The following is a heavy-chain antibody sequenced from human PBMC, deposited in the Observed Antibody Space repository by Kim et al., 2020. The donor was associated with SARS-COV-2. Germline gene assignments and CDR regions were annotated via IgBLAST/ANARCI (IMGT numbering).Heavy chain of an antibody. D-gene: IGHD6-13*01. CDR1: GCTFSSYA. CDR3: AAQSRSWSGWWVLGFLLHGYFQH. V-gene: IGHV3-23*01. Sequence: GGSLRLSCAASGCTFSSYAMSWVRQAPGKGLEWVSAISGSGGSTYYADSVKGRFTISRDNSKNTLYLQMNGLRAEDTAVYYCAAQSRSWSGWWVLGFLLHGYFQHWGQGTLVTVSS. J-gene: IGHJ1*01. CDR2: ISGSGGST.